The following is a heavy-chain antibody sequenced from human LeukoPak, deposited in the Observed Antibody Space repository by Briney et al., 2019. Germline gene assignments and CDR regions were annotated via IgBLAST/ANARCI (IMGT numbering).Heavy chain of an antibody. CDR1: GYTFTGYY. V-gene: IGHV1-2*02. CDR3: ARARGIVVVPAAAPNWFDP. J-gene: IGHJ5*02. D-gene: IGHD2-2*01. Sequence: ASVKVSCRASGYTFTGYYMHWVRQAPGQGLEWMGWINPNSGGTNYAQKFQGRVTMTRDTSISTAYMELSRLRSDDTAVYYCARARGIVVVPAAAPNWFDPWGQGTLVTVSS. CDR2: INPNSGGT.